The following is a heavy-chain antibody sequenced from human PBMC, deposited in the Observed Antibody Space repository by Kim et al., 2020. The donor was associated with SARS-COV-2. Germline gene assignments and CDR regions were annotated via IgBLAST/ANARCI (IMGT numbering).Heavy chain of an antibody. V-gene: IGHV3-53*01. CDR2: IYSGGTT. Sequence: GGSLRLSCAASGFTVNNNYMNWVRQAPGKGLEWVSVIYSGGTTYYADPVKGRFTISRDNSKNTLYLQMNSLTADDTAVYFCARRPMVTTRLDLWGQGTL. CDR3: ARRPMVTTRLDL. D-gene: IGHD4-17*01. CDR1: GFTVNNNY. J-gene: IGHJ5*02.